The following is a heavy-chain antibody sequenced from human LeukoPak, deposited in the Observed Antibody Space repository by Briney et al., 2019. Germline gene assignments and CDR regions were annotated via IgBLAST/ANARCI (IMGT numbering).Heavy chain of an antibody. CDR1: GFTFGDYA. J-gene: IGHJ4*02. Sequence: GGSLRLSCSTSGFTFGDYAMTWVRQAPGKGLEWVGFIQAKAYGGATKYAASVNGRFSISRDDSQSIANLQMNDLKTEDTAVYYCTRAPHPRCSSSGCYLDYWGQGTLVTVSS. CDR2: IQAKAYGGAT. CDR3: TRAPHPRCSSSGCYLDY. V-gene: IGHV3-49*04. D-gene: IGHD2-2*01.